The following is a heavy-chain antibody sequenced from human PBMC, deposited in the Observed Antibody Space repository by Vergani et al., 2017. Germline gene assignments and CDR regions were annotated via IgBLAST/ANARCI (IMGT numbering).Heavy chain of an antibody. CDR2: VSTLDGIT. V-gene: IGHV1-18*01. Sequence: QLEQSGPEVKKPGASLRVSCKSSGYTFTSYTLNWVRQAPGQGLEWMGWVSTLDGITHYAQHLQGRVTMTADPSTDTAYMELSSLRSEDTAVYYCARDQGGYSYGSNDYWGQGTLVTVSS. J-gene: IGHJ4*02. D-gene: IGHD5-18*01. CDR1: GYTFTSYT. CDR3: ARDQGGYSYGSNDY.